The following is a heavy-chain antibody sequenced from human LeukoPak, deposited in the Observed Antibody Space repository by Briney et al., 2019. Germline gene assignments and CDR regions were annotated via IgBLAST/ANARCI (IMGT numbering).Heavy chain of an antibody. Sequence: SVTVSCKASGYTFNGYYMHWVRQAPGQGLEWMGWINPNSGGTNYAQKFQGRVTMTRDTSISTAYMELSRLRSDDTAVYYCARDGWIQLWPNYYYYYMDVWGKGTTVTVSS. J-gene: IGHJ6*03. CDR1: GYTFNGYY. D-gene: IGHD5-18*01. CDR3: ARDGWIQLWPNYYYYYMDV. CDR2: INPNSGGT. V-gene: IGHV1-2*02.